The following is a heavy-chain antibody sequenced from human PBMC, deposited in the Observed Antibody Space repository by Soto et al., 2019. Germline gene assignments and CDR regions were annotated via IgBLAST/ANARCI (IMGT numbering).Heavy chain of an antibody. CDR2: ISGSGGST. J-gene: IGHJ4*02. CDR3: AKGYRDIVVVVAATPVLY. D-gene: IGHD2-15*01. V-gene: IGHV3-23*01. CDR1: GFTFSSYA. Sequence: PGGSLRLSCAGSGFTFSSYAMSWVRQAPGKGLEWVSTISGSGGSTYYADSVKGRFTISRDNSKNTLYLQMNGLRAEDTAVYYCAKGYRDIVVVVAATPVLYWGQGA.